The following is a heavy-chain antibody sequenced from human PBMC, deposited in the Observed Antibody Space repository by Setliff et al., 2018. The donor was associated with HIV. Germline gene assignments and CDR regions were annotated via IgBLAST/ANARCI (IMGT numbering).Heavy chain of an antibody. CDR2: IYHSGST. CDR1: SYSISSGYY. J-gene: IGHJ4*02. D-gene: IGHD2-8*01. V-gene: IGHV4-38-2*02. Sequence: SETLSLTCAVSSYSISSGYYWGWIRQPPGKGLEWIGSIYHSGSTYYNPSLKSRVTISVDTSKNQFSLKLSSVTAADTAVYYCARDLMAPDRYFDYWGQGTLVTVSS. CDR3: ARDLMAPDRYFDY.